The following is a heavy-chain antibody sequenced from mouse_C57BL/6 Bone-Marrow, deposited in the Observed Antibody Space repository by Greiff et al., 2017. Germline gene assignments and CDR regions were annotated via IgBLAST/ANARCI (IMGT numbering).Heavy chain of an antibody. V-gene: IGHV3-6*01. J-gene: IGHJ2*01. CDR2: ISYDGSN. Sequence: EVQLVESGPGLVKPSQSLSLTCSVTGYSITSGYYWNWIRQFPGNKLEWMGYISYDGSNNYNPSLKNRISITRDTSKNQFFLKLNSVTTEDTATYYCARDVVVVPFDYWGQGTTLTVSS. D-gene: IGHD1-1*01. CDR3: ARDVVVVPFDY. CDR1: GYSITSGYY.